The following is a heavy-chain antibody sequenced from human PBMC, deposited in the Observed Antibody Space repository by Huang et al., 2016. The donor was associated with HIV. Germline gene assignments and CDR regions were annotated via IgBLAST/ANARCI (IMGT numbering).Heavy chain of an antibody. J-gene: IGHJ4*02. CDR3: VRDPRIQSWLNYFDY. CDR2: INSDGCTS. CDR1: GFTFSSYW. Sequence: EVQLVESGGGLVQPGGSLRLSCAASGFTFSSYWMHWVRQAPGKGLVWVSRINSDGCTSGSADSVKGRFTISRDNAKNTLYLQMNSLRAEDTAVYYCVRDPRIQSWLNYFDYWGQGTLVSVSS. V-gene: IGHV3-74*01. D-gene: IGHD3-22*01.